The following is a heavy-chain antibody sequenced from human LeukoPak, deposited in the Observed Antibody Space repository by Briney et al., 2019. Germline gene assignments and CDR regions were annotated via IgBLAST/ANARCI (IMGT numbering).Heavy chain of an antibody. D-gene: IGHD5-18*01. J-gene: IGHJ6*02. CDR3: ASSYGSPRPTQYYYYYGMDV. V-gene: IGHV4-59*08. CDR1: GVSISSYY. CDR2: IYYSGSI. Sequence: PSETLSLTCTVSGVSISSYYWSWIRQPPGKGLEWIGYIYYSGSINYNPSLKSRLTISVDTSKNQFSLKLSSVTAADTAVYYCASSYGSPRPTQYYYYYGMDVWGQGTTVTVSS.